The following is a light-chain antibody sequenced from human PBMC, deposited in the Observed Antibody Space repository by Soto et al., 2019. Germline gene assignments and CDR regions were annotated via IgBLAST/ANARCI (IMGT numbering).Light chain of an antibody. V-gene: IGKV1-5*01. CDR3: QQYYSYSFT. CDR2: DAS. Sequence: DIQMTQSPTTLSASVGDRVTITCRASQNINSWLAWYQQKTGRAPKLLIYDASSLASGVPARFSGSGSGTEFSLTISSLQPDEFATYHCQQYYSYSFTFGQGTRLDI. CDR1: QNINSW. J-gene: IGKJ5*01.